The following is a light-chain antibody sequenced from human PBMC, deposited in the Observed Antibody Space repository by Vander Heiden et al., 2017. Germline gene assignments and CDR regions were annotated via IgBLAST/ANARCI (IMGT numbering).Light chain of an antibody. Sequence: SSELTQDPAVSVALGQTVRITCQGDSLRSYYASWYQQKPGQAPVLVIYGKNSRPSGIPDRFSGSSSGNTASLTITGVQAEDEADYYCNSRDSSGNVFVVFGGGTKLTVL. CDR3: NSRDSSGNVFVV. CDR1: SLRSYY. J-gene: IGLJ2*01. CDR2: GKN. V-gene: IGLV3-19*01.